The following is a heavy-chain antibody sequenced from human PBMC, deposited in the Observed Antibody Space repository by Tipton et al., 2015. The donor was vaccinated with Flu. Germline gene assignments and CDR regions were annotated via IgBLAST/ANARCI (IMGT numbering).Heavy chain of an antibody. V-gene: IGHV3-7*01. Sequence: SLRLSCAASGFSFSSYWMNWVRQAPGKGLEWVAKIKQDGSEKYYVDSVKGRFTISRDNAKNSLYLQMNSLRAEDTAVYFCARSSYSSSWFFDYWGQGTLVTVS. CDR2: IKQDGSEK. CDR1: GFSFSSYW. CDR3: ARSSYSSSWFFDY. D-gene: IGHD6-13*01. J-gene: IGHJ4*02.